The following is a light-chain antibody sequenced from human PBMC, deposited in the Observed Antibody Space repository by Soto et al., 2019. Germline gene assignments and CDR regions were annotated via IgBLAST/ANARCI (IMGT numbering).Light chain of an antibody. V-gene: IGKV3-20*01. CDR3: QQYGSSRFT. CDR1: QSVSSSY. J-gene: IGKJ3*01. CDR2: GAS. Sequence: EVVMTQSPATLSVSPGERATLSCSASQSVSSSYLAWYQQKPGQAPRLLIYGASSRATGIPDRFSGSGSGTDFTLTISRLEPEDFAVYYCQQYGSSRFTFGPGTKVDIK.